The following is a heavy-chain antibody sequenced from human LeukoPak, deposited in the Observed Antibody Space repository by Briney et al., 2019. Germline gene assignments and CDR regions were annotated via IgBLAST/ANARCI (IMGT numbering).Heavy chain of an antibody. D-gene: IGHD1-7*01. Sequence: PGGSLRLSCAASGFSFDDYAMHWVRQAPGKGLEWVSLISGDGGSTYYADSVKGRFTVSRDNSKNSLYLQMNSLRSDDTALHYCSKDNSAVAGTSYAMDVWGQGTTVTVSS. V-gene: IGHV3-43*02. J-gene: IGHJ6*02. CDR1: GFSFDDYA. CDR2: ISGDGGST. CDR3: SKDNSAVAGTSYAMDV.